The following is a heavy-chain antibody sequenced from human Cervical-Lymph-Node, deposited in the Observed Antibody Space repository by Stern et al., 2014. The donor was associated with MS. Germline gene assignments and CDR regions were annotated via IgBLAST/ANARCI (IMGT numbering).Heavy chain of an antibody. J-gene: IGHJ4*02. CDR3: AKDKYQQLAHSVDY. V-gene: IGHV3-9*01. CDR2: IGWDSGSI. Sequence: EVQLVESGGGLVQPGRSLRLSCAASGFTFDDYAMHWVRQAPGKGLEWVSGIGWDSGSIGYADSVKGRFTISRDKAKNSLYLQMNSLRAEDTALYYCAKDKYQQLAHSVDYWGQGTLVTVSS. CDR1: GFTFDDYA. D-gene: IGHD6-13*01.